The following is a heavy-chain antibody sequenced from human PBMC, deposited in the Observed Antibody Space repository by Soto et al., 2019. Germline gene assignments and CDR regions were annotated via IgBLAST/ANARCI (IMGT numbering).Heavy chain of an antibody. CDR1: GGSISSHY. V-gene: IGHV4-59*08. CDR2: IYYSGTT. Sequence: SETLSLTCSVSGGSISSHYWSWIRQPPGKGLEWIGYIYYSGTTNYKPSLKSRVTISVDTSKNQFSLKLSSVTAADTAVYYCASYYSNYGYYFMDCWGKGSPVTGSS. D-gene: IGHD4-4*01. CDR3: ASYYSNYGYYFMDC. J-gene: IGHJ6*03.